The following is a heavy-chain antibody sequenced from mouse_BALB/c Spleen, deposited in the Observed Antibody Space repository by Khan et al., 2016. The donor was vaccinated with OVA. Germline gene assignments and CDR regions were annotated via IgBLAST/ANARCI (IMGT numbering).Heavy chain of an antibody. CDR2: IWSDGHT. V-gene: IGHV2-6-1*01. Sequence: QVQLKESGPGLVAPSQSLSITCTISGFSLTSYGVHWVRQPPGKGLEWLVVIWSDGHTTYNSALKSRLSISKDKSKSQVILKLHSLQHDDTAMYYCARHGYYGNYGPDFDVWGAGTTVTVSS. D-gene: IGHD2-1*01. J-gene: IGHJ1*01. CDR1: GFSLTSYG. CDR3: ARHGYYGNYGPDFDV.